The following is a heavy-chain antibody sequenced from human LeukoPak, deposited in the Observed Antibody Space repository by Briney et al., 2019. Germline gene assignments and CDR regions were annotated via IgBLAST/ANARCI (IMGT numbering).Heavy chain of an antibody. CDR3: ASATGDYGDFLFDY. Sequence: SVKVSCKASGGTFSSYAISWVRQAPGQGLEWMGGIIPIFGTANYAQKFQGRVTITADESTSTAYMELSRLRSDETAVYYCASATGDYGDFLFDYWGQGTLVSVSS. CDR1: GGTFSSYA. V-gene: IGHV1-69*13. D-gene: IGHD4-17*01. J-gene: IGHJ4*02. CDR2: IIPIFGTA.